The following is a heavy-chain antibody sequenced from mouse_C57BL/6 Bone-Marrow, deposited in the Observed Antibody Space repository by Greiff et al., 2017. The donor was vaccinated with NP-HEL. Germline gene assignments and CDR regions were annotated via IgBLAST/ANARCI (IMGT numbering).Heavy chain of an antibody. J-gene: IGHJ2*01. V-gene: IGHV1-53*01. Sequence: QVQLQQPGTELVKPGASVKLSCKASGYTFTSYWMHWLKQRPGQGLEWIGNINPNNGGTNDNEKFKNKATLTVDKSSSTDYMQLSSLTSEDSAVYYCARDSGYAFDSWGQGTTLTVSS. CDR2: INPNNGGT. CDR1: GYTFTSYW. D-gene: IGHD3-2*02. CDR3: ARDSGYAFDS.